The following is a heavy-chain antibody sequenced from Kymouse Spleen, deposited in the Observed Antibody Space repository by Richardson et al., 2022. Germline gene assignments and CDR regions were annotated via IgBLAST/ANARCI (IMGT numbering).Heavy chain of an antibody. CDR2: INHSGST. V-gene: IGHV4-34*01. D-gene: IGHD6-13*01,IGHD6-25*01,IGHD6-6*01. Sequence: QVQLQQWGAGLLKPSETLSLTCAVYGGSFSGYYWSWIRQPPGKGLEWIGEINHSGSTNYNPSLKSRVTISVDTSKNQFSLKLSSVTAADTAVYYCARKGIAALYYYYYYGMDVWGQGTTVTVSS. J-gene: IGHJ6*02. CDR3: ARKGIAALYYYYYYGMDV. CDR1: GGSFSGYY.